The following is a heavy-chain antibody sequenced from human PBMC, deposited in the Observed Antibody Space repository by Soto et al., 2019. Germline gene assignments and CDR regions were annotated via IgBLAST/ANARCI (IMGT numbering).Heavy chain of an antibody. D-gene: IGHD6-6*01. Sequence: PGGSLRLSCAASGFTFSSFAMSWVRQAPAKGLEWVSAISGSGGSTYYADSVKGRFTISRDNSKNTLYLQMNSLRAEDTAVYYCAKDLGYSSSWYYGLDVWGQGTTVTVSS. V-gene: IGHV3-23*01. CDR3: AKDLGYSSSWYYGLDV. CDR2: ISGSGGST. CDR1: GFTFSSFA. J-gene: IGHJ6*02.